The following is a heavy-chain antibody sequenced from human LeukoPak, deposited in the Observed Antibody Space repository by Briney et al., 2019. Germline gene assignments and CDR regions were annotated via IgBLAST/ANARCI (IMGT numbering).Heavy chain of an antibody. CDR1: GGSISSSGYY. D-gene: IGHD6-6*01. J-gene: IGHJ4*02. V-gene: IGHV4-39*07. Sequence: SETLSLTCTVSGGSISSSGYYWGWIRQPPGKGLEWIGSINYGGSTYYNPSLKSRVTISVDRSKNQLSLKVSSVNAADTAVYYCARAWGSSSSFLDYWGQGTLVTVSS. CDR2: INYGGST. CDR3: ARAWGSSSSFLDY.